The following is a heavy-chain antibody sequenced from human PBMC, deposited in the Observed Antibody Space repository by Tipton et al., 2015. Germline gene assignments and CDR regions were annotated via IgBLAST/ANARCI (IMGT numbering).Heavy chain of an antibody. CDR2: ISHSGNT. D-gene: IGHD4-23*01. J-gene: IGHJ4*02. CDR1: AYSISSDYY. V-gene: IGHV4-38-2*01. Sequence: TLSLTCAVSAYSISSDYYWGWIRQPPGKGLEWIGSISHSGNTYYNPSLKSRVTMSRDTSKTQFSLKMSSVTASDTAVYYCARARGRHGGLFASWGQGFLVTVSS. CDR3: ARARGRHGGLFAS.